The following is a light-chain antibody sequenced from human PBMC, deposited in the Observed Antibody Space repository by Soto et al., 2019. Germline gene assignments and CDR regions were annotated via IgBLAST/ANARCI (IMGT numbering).Light chain of an antibody. CDR1: QSVSNNY. CDR3: QQYCTSPNT. J-gene: IGKJ2*01. CDR2: AAS. Sequence: EIVLTQSPGTLPLTAGERATLSCRASQSVSNNYLAWYQQKRGQAPRLLIYAASSVDTGTPYRFSGSGSGTDFTLTISRLEPGDCAVYYCQQYCTSPNTFGQGTKLEIK. V-gene: IGKV3-20*01.